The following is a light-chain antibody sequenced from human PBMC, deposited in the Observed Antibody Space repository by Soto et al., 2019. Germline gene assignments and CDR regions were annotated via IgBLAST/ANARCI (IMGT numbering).Light chain of an antibody. Sequence: EIVLTQSPGTLSLSPGERATLSCRASQSVSSSYLAWYQQKPGQAPRLPIYGASSRATGITDRFSGSGSGTDVTLTISRLEPEDFAVYYCQQYGSSRGTFGQGTKVEIK. CDR1: QSVSSSY. CDR2: GAS. CDR3: QQYGSSRGT. J-gene: IGKJ1*01. V-gene: IGKV3-20*01.